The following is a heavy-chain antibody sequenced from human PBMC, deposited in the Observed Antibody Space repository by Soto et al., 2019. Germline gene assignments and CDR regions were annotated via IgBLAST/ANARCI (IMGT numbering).Heavy chain of an antibody. Sequence: PGGSLRLSCSASGFTFSSYAMHWVRQAPGKGLEWVAVISYDGSNKYYADSVKGRFTISRDNSKNTLYLQMNSLRAEDTAVYYCAKAPPLFGVANFDYWGQGTLVTVSS. V-gene: IGHV3-30-3*01. CDR1: GFTFSSYA. CDR3: AKAPPLFGVANFDY. J-gene: IGHJ4*02. CDR2: ISYDGSNK. D-gene: IGHD3-3*01.